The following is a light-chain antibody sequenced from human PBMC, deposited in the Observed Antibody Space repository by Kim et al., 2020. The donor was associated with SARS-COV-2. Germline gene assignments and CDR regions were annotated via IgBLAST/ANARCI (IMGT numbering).Light chain of an antibody. CDR1: KLGDKY. V-gene: IGLV3-1*01. J-gene: IGLJ1*01. CDR2: QDS. Sequence: SVSPGLTARITCSGDKLGDKYACWYQQKPGQSPVLVIYQDSKRPSGIPERFSGSNSGNTATLTISGTQAMDEADYYCQAWDSSTYVFGTGTKVTVL. CDR3: QAWDSSTYV.